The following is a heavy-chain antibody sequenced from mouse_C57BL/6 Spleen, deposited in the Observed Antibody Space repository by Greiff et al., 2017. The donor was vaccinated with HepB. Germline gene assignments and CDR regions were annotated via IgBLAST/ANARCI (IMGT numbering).Heavy chain of an antibody. CDR2: IDPETGGT. CDR3: TYYLFAY. V-gene: IGHV1-15*01. CDR1: GYTFTDYE. D-gene: IGHD1-1*01. Sequence: QVHVKQSGAELVRPGASVTLSCKASGYTFTDYEMHWVKQTPVHGLEWIGAIDPETGGTAYNQKFKGKAILTADKSSSTAYMELRSLTSEDSAVYYCTYYLFAYWGQGTLVTVSA. J-gene: IGHJ3*01.